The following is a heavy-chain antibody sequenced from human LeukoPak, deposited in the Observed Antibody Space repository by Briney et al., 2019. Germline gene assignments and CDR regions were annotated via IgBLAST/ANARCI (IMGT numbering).Heavy chain of an antibody. CDR3: ASAPLYYDILTGPEYYFDY. CDR1: GFTFSSYS. V-gene: IGHV3-21*01. D-gene: IGHD3-9*01. Sequence: PGGSLRLSCAASGFTFSSYSMNWVRQAPGKGLEWVSSISNSSSYIYYADSVKGRFTISRDNAKNSLYLQMNSLRAEDTAVYYCASAPLYYDILTGPEYYFDYWGQGTLVTVSS. J-gene: IGHJ4*02. CDR2: ISNSSSYI.